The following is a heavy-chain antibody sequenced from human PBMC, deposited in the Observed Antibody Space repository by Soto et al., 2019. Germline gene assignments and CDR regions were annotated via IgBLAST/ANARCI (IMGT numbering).Heavy chain of an antibody. J-gene: IGHJ4*02. CDR1: GFTFSSYE. CDR2: ISSSGSTI. CDR3: ARGGKDFWSGYYFG. Sequence: EVQLVESGGGLVQPGGSLRLSCAASGFTFSSYEMNWVRQAPGKGLEWVSYISSSGSTIYHADSVKGRFTISRDNAKNSLYLQMNSLRAEDTAVYYCARGGKDFWSGYYFGWGQGTLVTVSS. D-gene: IGHD3-3*01. V-gene: IGHV3-48*03.